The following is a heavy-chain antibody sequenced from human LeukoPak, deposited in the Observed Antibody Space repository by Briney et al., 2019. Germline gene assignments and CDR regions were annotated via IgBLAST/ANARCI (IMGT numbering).Heavy chain of an antibody. CDR2: IYYSGST. J-gene: IGHJ4*02. D-gene: IGHD3-22*01. CDR1: GGSISSYN. Sequence: SETLSLTCTVSGGSISSYNWTWFRQPPGKGLEWIGYIYYSGSTNYNPSLKSRVTISVDTSKNQFSLKLSSVTAADTAVYYCARHSSGYFFDYWGQGTLVTVSS. V-gene: IGHV4-59*08. CDR3: ARHSSGYFFDY.